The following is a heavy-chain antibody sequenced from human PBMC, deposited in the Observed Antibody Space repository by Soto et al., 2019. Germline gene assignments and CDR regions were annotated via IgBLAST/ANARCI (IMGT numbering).Heavy chain of an antibody. D-gene: IGHD2-15*01. V-gene: IGHV5-51*01. J-gene: IGHJ4*02. CDR2: IYPGYSDT. CDR3: AVSGYCSGGSCYPYYFDY. CDR1: GYSFTSYW. Sequence: PGESLKISCKGSGYSFTSYWIGWVRQMPGKGLEWMGIIYPGYSDTRYSPSFQGQVTISADKSISTAYLQWSSLKASDTAMYYCAVSGYCSGGSCYPYYFDYWGQGTLVTVSS.